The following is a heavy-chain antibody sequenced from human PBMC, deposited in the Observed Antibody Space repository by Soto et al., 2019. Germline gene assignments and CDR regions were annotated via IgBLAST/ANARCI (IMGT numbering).Heavy chain of an antibody. D-gene: IGHD3-3*01. J-gene: IGHJ6*02. Sequence: SETLSLTCTVSGGAISSYYWIWIRQPPVNGLELIGYIFYIFSTNYNPSLKSRVTIAVYTSKNHFSLKLNSVTAADTAVYYCARDGGTYGMDVWGQGTTVTVSS. CDR1: GGAISSYY. V-gene: IGHV4-59*01. CDR3: ARDGGTYGMDV. CDR2: IFYIFST.